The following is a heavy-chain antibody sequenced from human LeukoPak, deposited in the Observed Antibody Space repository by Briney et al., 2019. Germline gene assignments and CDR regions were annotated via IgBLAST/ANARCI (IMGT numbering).Heavy chain of an antibody. CDR1: GFTFSSYG. CDR3: AKITKATTPNY. J-gene: IGHJ4*02. Sequence: GGSLRLSCAASGFTFSSYGMHWVRQAPGKGLEWVAVIWYDGSNKYYADSVKGRFTISRDNSKNTVYLQMSDLRAEDTAVYYCAKITKATTPNYWGQGTLVTVSS. CDR2: IWYDGSNK. V-gene: IGHV3-33*06. D-gene: IGHD4-17*01.